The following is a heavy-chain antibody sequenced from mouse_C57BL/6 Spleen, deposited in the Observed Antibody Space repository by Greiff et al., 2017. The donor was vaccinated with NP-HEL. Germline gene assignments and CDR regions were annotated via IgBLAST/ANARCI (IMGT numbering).Heavy chain of an antibody. CDR3: ARSTMVTTGPSWFAY. CDR1: GYTFTSYW. Sequence: VQLQQPGAELVKPGASVKLSCKASGYTFTSYWMQWVKQRPGQGLEWIGEIDPSDSYTNYNQKFKGKATLTVDTSSSTAYMQLSSLTSEDSAVYYCARSTMVTTGPSWFAYWGQGTLVTVSA. CDR2: IDPSDSYT. J-gene: IGHJ3*01. D-gene: IGHD2-2*01. V-gene: IGHV1-50*01.